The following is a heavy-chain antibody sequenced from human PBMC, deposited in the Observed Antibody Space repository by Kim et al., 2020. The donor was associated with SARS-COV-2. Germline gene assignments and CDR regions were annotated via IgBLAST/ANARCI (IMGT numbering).Heavy chain of an antibody. V-gene: IGHV4-34*01. Sequence: SETLSLTCAVYGGSFSGYYWSWIRQPPGKGLEWIGEINHSGSTNYNPSLKSRVTISVDTSKNQFSLKLSSVTAADTAVYYCARDYALGIRGVATDYYYGMDVWGQGATVTVSS. D-gene: IGHD3-10*01. CDR2: INHSGST. CDR1: GGSFSGYY. J-gene: IGHJ6*02. CDR3: ARDYALGIRGVATDYYYGMDV.